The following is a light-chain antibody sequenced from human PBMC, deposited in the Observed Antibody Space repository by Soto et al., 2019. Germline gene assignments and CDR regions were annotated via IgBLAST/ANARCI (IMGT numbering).Light chain of an antibody. CDR1: QSVSNNY. CDR2: GAS. V-gene: IGKV3-20*01. Sequence: EIVLTQSPGTLSLSPGERATLSCRASQSVSNNYLAWYQQKPGQAPRPLIDGASNRATGMPDRCRGSGSGTDFTLTISRLEPEDFAVYYCQQYGSSGTFGQGTKVDIK. CDR3: QQYGSSGT. J-gene: IGKJ1*01.